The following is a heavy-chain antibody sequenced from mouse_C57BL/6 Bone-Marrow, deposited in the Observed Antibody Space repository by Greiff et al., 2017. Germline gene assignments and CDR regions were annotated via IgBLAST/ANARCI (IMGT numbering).Heavy chain of an antibody. J-gene: IGHJ4*01. D-gene: IGHD1-1*01. CDR1: GFTFSSYG. CDR2: ISSGGSYT. CDR3: ASPYYYGSSYYDMDY. V-gene: IGHV5-6*02. Sequence: EVMLVESGGDLVKPGGSLKLSCAASGFTFSSYGMSWVRQTPDKRLEWVATISSGGSYTYYPDSVKGRFTISRDNAKNTLYLQMSSLKSEDTAMYYCASPYYYGSSYYDMDYWGQGTSVTVSS.